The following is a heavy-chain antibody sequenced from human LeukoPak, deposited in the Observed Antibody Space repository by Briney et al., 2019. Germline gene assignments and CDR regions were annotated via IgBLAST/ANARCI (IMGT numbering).Heavy chain of an antibody. D-gene: IGHD3-22*01. V-gene: IGHV3-20*04. CDR3: ARDATARTDYYDSSGRTKFDY. CDR2: INWNGGTT. J-gene: IGHJ4*02. Sequence: GGSLRLSCAASGFIFDDYGMSWVRQAPGKGLEWVSGINWNGGTTVYADSVKGRFTISRDNAKNSLYLQMNSLRVEDTALYYCARDATARTDYYDSSGRTKFDYWGQGTLVTVSS. CDR1: GFIFDDYG.